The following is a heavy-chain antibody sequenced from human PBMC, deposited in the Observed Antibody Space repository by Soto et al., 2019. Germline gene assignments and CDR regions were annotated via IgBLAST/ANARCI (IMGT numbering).Heavy chain of an antibody. Sequence: EVQLVESGGGLVQPGGSLRISCAASGFTFRSYSMNWVRQAPGKGLEWVSYISSGSSTKYYADSVKGRFTISRDNAKDSLYLQMNSRRADDTAVYYCARESYCSSTSCHSDPFDIWGQGTMVTVSS. V-gene: IGHV3-48*01. J-gene: IGHJ3*02. CDR1: GFTFRSYS. CDR3: ARESYCSSTSCHSDPFDI. D-gene: IGHD2-2*01. CDR2: ISSGSSTK.